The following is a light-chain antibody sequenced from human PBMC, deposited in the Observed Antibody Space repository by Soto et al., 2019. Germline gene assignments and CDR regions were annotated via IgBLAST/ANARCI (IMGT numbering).Light chain of an antibody. J-gene: IGKJ5*01. CDR3: QQRSNWPPIT. Sequence: IVLTQSPATLSLSPGERATLSCRASQSVCSYLAWYQQKPGQAPRLLIYDASNRATGIPARFSGSGSGTDFTLTISSLEPEDFAVYYCQQRSNWPPITFGQGTRLEIK. CDR2: DAS. CDR1: QSVCSY. V-gene: IGKV3-11*01.